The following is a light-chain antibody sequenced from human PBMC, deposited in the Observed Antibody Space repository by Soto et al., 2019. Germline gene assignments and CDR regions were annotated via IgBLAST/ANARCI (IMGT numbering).Light chain of an antibody. CDR3: SSYTSSSTRV. J-gene: IGLJ1*01. Sequence: QSALTQPASVSGSPGQSITISCTGTSSDVGGYNHVSWYQQHPGRAPKLMIYEVSNRPSGVSNRFSGSKSGNTASLTISGLQAEDEADYYCSSYTSSSTRVFGTGTQLTVL. CDR1: SSDVGGYNH. CDR2: EVS. V-gene: IGLV2-14*01.